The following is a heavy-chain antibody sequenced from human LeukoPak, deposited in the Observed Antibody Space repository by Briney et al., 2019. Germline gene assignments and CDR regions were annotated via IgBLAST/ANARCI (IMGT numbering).Heavy chain of an antibody. V-gene: IGHV5-51*01. CDR1: GYSFPSYW. D-gene: IGHD3-10*01. Sequence: GESLKISCKGSGYSFPSYWLAWVRQMPGKGLEWVGIVYPGDPGIRYSPSFQGQVTISADKSINTAYLQWSSLKASDSAIYYCARLTIGSGSFYLDWFDPWGQGTLVTVSS. J-gene: IGHJ5*02. CDR3: ARLTIGSGSFYLDWFDP. CDR2: VYPGDPGI.